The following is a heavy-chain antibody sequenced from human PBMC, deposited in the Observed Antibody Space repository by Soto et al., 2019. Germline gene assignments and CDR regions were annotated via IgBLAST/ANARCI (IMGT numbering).Heavy chain of an antibody. V-gene: IGHV1-2*04. J-gene: IGHJ4*02. CDR2: INPNSGGT. CDR3: ARAPTYPNPHFDY. Sequence: ASVKVSCKASGYTFTGYYMHWVRQAPGQGLEWMGWINPNSGGTNYAQKFQGWVTMTRDTSISTAYMELSRLRSDVTAVYYCARAPTYPNPHFDYWGQGTLVTVSS. D-gene: IGHD7-27*01. CDR1: GYTFTGYY.